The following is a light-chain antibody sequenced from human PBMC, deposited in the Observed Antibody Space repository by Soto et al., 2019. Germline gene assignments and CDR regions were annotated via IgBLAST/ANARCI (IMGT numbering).Light chain of an antibody. CDR1: QSISSW. V-gene: IGKV1-5*03. Sequence: DVNITESASTLSASVEDRVTITCRASQSISSWLAWYQQKPGKAPKLLIYKASSLESGVPSRFSGSGSGTEFTLTISSLQPDDFATYYCQQYGTFGQGTRLEIK. J-gene: IGKJ5*01. CDR2: KAS. CDR3: QQYGT.